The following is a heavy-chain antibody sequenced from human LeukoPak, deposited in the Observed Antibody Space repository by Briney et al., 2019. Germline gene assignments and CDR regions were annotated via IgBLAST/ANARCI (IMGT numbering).Heavy chain of an antibody. D-gene: IGHD3-22*01. CDR1: GFTFSTNW. CDR3: ARGEDYYDSSGLPHDAFDI. CDR2: IKEDGSEK. Sequence: GGSLRLSCAASGFTFSTNWMNWVRQAPGKGLEWVANIKEDGSEKYYVDSVKGRFTISRDNAKNSLYLEMNSLRAEDTAVYYCARGEDYYDSSGLPHDAFDIWGQGTMVTVSS. V-gene: IGHV3-7*01. J-gene: IGHJ3*02.